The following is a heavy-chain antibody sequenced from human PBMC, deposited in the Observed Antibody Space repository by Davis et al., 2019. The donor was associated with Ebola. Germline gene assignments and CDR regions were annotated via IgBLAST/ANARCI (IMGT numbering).Heavy chain of an antibody. CDR3: AKDADEDDYGLFDN. J-gene: IGHJ4*02. Sequence: PGGSLRLSCAASGVSFLSYAMSWVRQAPGKGLEWVSSVSGTGGTTYYAEFVEGRFTISRDNTKNTLHLQMNSLRVEDTAIYYCAKDADEDDYGLFDNWGQGALVSVSS. V-gene: IGHV3-23*01. CDR2: VSGTGGTT. D-gene: IGHD4-17*01. CDR1: GVSFLSYA.